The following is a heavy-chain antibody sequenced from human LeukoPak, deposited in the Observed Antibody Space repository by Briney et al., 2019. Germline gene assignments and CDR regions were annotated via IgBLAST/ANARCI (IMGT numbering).Heavy chain of an antibody. Sequence: GGSLRLSCAASGFTLNNAWMSWVRQAPGKGLEWVGRIKSKTDGGTTDYAAPVKGRFTISRDDSKNTLNLQMNSLKTEDTAVYYCTTVTSGSGTYHKYYFDYWGQGTLVTVSS. CDR3: TTVTSGSGTYHKYYFDY. V-gene: IGHV3-15*01. D-gene: IGHD3-10*01. CDR1: GFTLNNAW. CDR2: IKSKTDGGTT. J-gene: IGHJ4*02.